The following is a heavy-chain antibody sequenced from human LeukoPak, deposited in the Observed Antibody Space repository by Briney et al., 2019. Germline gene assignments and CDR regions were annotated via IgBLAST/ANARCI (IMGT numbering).Heavy chain of an antibody. V-gene: IGHV4-4*07. J-gene: IGHJ4*02. Sequence: SETLSLTCTVSGGSISSYYWSWIRQPAGQGLEWTGRIYTSGSTNYNPSLKSRVTMSVDTSKNQFSLKLSSVTAADTAVYYCAREVMTTVISYYFDYWAREPWSPSPQ. CDR1: GGSISSYY. CDR3: AREVMTTVISYYFDY. D-gene: IGHD4-17*01. CDR2: IYTSGST.